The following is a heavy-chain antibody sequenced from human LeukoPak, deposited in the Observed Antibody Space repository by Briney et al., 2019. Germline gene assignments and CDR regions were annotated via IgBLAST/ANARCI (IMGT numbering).Heavy chain of an antibody. CDR3: ARANGDSIYYYYYYMDV. Sequence: SETLSLTCTVSGGSISSGDYYWSWIRQPPGKGLEWIGYIYYSGSTYYNPSLKSRVTISVDTSKNQFSLKLSSETAADTAVYYCARANGDSIYYYYYYMDVWGKGTTVTVSS. D-gene: IGHD4-17*01. J-gene: IGHJ6*03. CDR1: GGSISSGDYY. CDR2: IYYSGST. V-gene: IGHV4-30-4*08.